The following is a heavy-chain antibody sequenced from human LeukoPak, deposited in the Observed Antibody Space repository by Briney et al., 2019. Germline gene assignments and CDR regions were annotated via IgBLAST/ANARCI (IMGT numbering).Heavy chain of an antibody. CDR1: GGSISSGGYY. J-gene: IGHJ4*02. CDR2: IYHSGST. CDR3: VRGPVTNTDY. V-gene: IGHV4-30-2*01. D-gene: IGHD4-11*01. Sequence: TSQTLSLTCTVSGGSISSGGYYWSWIRQPPGKGLEWIGYIYHSGSTYCNPSLKSRVTISVDRSKNQFSLKLSSVTAADTAVYYCVRGPVTNTDYWGQGTLVTVSS.